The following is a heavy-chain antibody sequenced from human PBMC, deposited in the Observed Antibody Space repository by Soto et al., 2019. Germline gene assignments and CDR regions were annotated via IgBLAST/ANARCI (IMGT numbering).Heavy chain of an antibody. CDR2: IYYSGST. CDR1: GGSISSYY. CDR3: ARLATRYYFDY. Sequence: SSETLSLTCTVSGGSISSYYWSWIRQPPGKGLEWIRYIYYSGSTNYNTSLKSRVNISVDTSKNQFSLKMRSVTAADTAVYYCARLATRYYFDYWGQGTLVTVS. J-gene: IGHJ4*02. D-gene: IGHD1-1*01. V-gene: IGHV4-59*01.